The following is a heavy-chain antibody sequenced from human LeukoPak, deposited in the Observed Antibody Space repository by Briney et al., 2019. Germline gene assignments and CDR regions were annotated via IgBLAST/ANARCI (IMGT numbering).Heavy chain of an antibody. CDR2: IYTSGST. Sequence: SETLSLTCTVSAGSISSYYWSWIRQPPGKGLEWIGYIYTSGSTNYNPSLKSRVTISVDTSKNQFSLKLSSVTAADTAVYYCASTQEMAPTGVWGQGTLVTVSS. J-gene: IGHJ4*02. D-gene: IGHD5-24*01. CDR3: ASTQEMAPTGV. V-gene: IGHV4-4*09. CDR1: AGSISSYY.